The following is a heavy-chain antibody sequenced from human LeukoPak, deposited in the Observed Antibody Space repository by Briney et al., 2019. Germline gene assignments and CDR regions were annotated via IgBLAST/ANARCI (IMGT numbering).Heavy chain of an antibody. Sequence: ASVKVSCKASGYTFTSYGISGVRQAPGQGLEWMGWIGAYNGNTNYAQKLQGRVTMTTDTSTSTAYMELRSLRSDDTAVYYCASGEAPPRIDYWGQGTLVTVSS. J-gene: IGHJ4*02. CDR1: GYTFTSYG. V-gene: IGHV1-18*01. CDR2: IGAYNGNT. CDR3: ASGEAPPRIDY.